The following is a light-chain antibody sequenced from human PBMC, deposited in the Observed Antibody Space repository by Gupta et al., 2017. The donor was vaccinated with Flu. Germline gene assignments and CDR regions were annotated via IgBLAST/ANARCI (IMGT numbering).Light chain of an antibody. J-gene: IGLJ2*01. Sequence: SYEVAQPPSRSVTPAQTARLTCEGKHIRSRNVHWYQPRPGQAPMVVVYADRARHIGIPERCCGSDSGNPATMTISRVAVGVEAVDDFHGWYSDSGSSYMVFGGGTKVTVL. V-gene: IGLV3-21*02. CDR1: HIRSRN. CDR2: ADR. CDR3: HGWYSDSGSSYMV.